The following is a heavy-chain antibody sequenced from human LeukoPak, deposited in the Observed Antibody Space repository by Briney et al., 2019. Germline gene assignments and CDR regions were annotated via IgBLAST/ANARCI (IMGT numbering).Heavy chain of an antibody. CDR3: AKKLRRPAYYYYMDV. J-gene: IGHJ6*03. D-gene: IGHD1-7*01. CDR2: IYSGGGT. V-gene: IGHV3-66*01. CDR1: GFTVSSNY. Sequence: GGSLRLSCAASGFTVSSNYMSWVRQAPGKGLEWVSLIYSGGGTYYADSVKGRFTISRDNSKNTLYLQMNSLRAEDTAVYYCAKKLRRPAYYYYMDVWGKGTTVTVSS.